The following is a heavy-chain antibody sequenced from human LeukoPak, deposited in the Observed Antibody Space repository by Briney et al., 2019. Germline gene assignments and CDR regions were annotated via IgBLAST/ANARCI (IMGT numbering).Heavy chain of an antibody. CDR3: ARLHYDILTGYYKIDY. J-gene: IGHJ4*02. CDR2: INPNSGGT. V-gene: IGHV1-2*02. CDR1: GYTFTGYY. D-gene: IGHD3-9*01. Sequence: GASVKVSCKASGYTFTGYYMHWVRQAPGQGLERMGWINPNSGGTNYAQKFQGRVTMTRDTSISTAYMELSRLRSDDTAVYYCARLHYDILTGYYKIDYWGQGTLVTVSS.